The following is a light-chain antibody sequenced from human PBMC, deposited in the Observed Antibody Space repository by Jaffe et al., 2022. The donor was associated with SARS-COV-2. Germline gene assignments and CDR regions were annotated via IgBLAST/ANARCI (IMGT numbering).Light chain of an antibody. CDR2: WAS. CDR1: QSVLYRSNNKNY. CDR3: QQYYGTPWT. V-gene: IGKV4-1*01. Sequence: DIVMTQSPDSLAVSLGERATVNCKSSQSVLYRSNNKNYLAWYQQKPGQSPKLLIYWASTRESGVSDRFSGSGSGTDFTLTISSLQAEDVAVYYCQQYYGTPWTFGQGTKVEIK. J-gene: IGKJ1*01.